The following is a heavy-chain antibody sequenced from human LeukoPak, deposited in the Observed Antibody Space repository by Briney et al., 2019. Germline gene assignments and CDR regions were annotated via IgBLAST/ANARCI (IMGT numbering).Heavy chain of an antibody. CDR2: ISGSGDTS. CDR1: GFTFSGYA. CDR3: AKCLGDGTNYYFAH. V-gene: IGHV3-23*01. J-gene: IGHJ4*02. D-gene: IGHD4/OR15-4a*01. Sequence: PGASLRLSCAASGFTFSGYAMGWVRVGPGKGLERVSLISGSGDTSYYADSVKGRFTISRDNSKNTLYPQMSSLRAEDTALYYCAKCLGDGTNYYFAHWGQGTLVTVSS.